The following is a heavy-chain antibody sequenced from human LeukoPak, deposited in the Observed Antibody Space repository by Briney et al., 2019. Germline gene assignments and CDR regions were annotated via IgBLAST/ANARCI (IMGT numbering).Heavy chain of an antibody. D-gene: IGHD4-17*01. CDR1: GGSISSYY. J-gene: IGHJ4*02. Sequence: SETLSLTCTVSGGSISSYYWTWIRQPPGKGLEWIGYIYNSVNTNSDPSLKNRVTISVDKSKNQFSLKLRSVTAADTAVYYCTRGLRAEYWGQGTLVTVSS. CDR2: IYNSVNT. CDR3: TRGLRAEY. V-gene: IGHV4-59*01.